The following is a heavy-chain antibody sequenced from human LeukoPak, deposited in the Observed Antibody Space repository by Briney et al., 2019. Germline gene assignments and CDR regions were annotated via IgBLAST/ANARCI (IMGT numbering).Heavy chain of an antibody. CDR1: GYTFTGYY. J-gene: IGHJ4*02. V-gene: IGHV1-2*02. D-gene: IGHD4-17*01. CDR3: ARVRSHGLYGDIDY. CDR2: INPNSGGT. Sequence: ASVKVSCKASGYTFTGYYMHWVRQAPGQGLEWMGWINPNSGGTNYAQKFQGRVTMTRDTSISIAYMELSRLRSDDTAVYYCARVRSHGLYGDIDYWGQGTLVTVSS.